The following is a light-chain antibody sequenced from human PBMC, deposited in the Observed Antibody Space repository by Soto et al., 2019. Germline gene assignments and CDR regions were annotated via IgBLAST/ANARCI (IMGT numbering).Light chain of an antibody. CDR2: KAS. CDR1: QTTSGW. J-gene: IGKJ4*01. Sequence: DIQMTQSPSTLSASVGDRVTITCRASQTTSGWLAWYQQKPGTAPKLLIYKASILESGVPSRFRGSRSGTEVTGTVSTLQPDDFATYYFQQCDTSPLTFGGGTKVEI. CDR3: QQCDTSPLT. V-gene: IGKV1-5*03.